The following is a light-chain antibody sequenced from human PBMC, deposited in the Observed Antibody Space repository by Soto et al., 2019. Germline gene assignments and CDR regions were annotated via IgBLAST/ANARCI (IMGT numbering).Light chain of an antibody. CDR3: QQYNSYWT. CDR1: QSIGRW. J-gene: IGKJ1*01. CDR2: DAS. Sequence: DIQMTQSPSTLSASVGDRVTITCRASQSIGRWLAWYQQKPGKAPKVLIYDASTLKSGVPSRFSGSGSGTDFTLTISSLQLDDFAIYYCQQYNSYWTFGQGTKVDIK. V-gene: IGKV1-5*01.